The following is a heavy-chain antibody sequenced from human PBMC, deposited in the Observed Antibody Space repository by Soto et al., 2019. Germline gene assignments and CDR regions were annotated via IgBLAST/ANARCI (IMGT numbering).Heavy chain of an antibody. CDR2: INHSGST. D-gene: IGHD3-16*02. Sequence: QVQLQQWGAGLMKPSETLSLTCAVYGWSFSGYYWSWIRQPPGNGLEWIGEINHSGSTNYNPSLKNLISISVVTSKDQFALELGSGPGADSAVYYGARGRLVITFGGFIVHWYFYLWGRGTLVAVSS. J-gene: IGHJ2*01. CDR3: ARGRLVITFGGFIVHWYFYL. CDR1: GWSFSGYY. V-gene: IGHV4-34*01.